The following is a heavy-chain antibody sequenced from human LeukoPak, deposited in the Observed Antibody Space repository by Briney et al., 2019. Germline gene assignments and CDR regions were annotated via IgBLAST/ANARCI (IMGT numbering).Heavy chain of an antibody. CDR3: AEGTVAASVY. CDR2: ISSSSSYI. D-gene: IGHD6-13*01. V-gene: IGHV3-21*06. Sequence: GGSLRLSCAASGFTFSSYSMNWVRQAPGKGLEWVSSISSSSSYIYYADSVKGRFTISRDDAKNSLYLHMNSLRAEDTAVYYCAEGTVAASVYWGQGTLVTVSS. CDR1: GFTFSSYS. J-gene: IGHJ4*02.